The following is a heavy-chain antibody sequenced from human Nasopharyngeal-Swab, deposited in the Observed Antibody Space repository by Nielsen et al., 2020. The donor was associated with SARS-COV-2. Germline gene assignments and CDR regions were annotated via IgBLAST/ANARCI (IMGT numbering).Heavy chain of an antibody. CDR2: ISSSSSYI. D-gene: IGHD6-13*01. V-gene: IGHV3-21*01. J-gene: IGHJ4*02. Sequence: RQAPGEWLEWVSSISSSSSYIYYADSVKGRFTISRDNAKNSLYLQMNSLRAEDTAVYYCARGLYSSSWYCYFDYWGQGTLVTVSS. CDR3: ARGLYSSSWYCYFDY.